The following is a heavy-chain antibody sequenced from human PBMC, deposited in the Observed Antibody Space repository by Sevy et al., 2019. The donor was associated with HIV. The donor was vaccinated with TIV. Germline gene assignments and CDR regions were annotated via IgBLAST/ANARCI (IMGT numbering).Heavy chain of an antibody. CDR3: ARGGCSSASCYHYYYGMDV. V-gene: IGHV3-13*01. J-gene: IGHJ6*02. Sequence: GGSLRLSCAASGFTFSSYDMHWVRQATGKGLEWVSAIVTAGDTYYPGSVKGRFTISRENAKNSLYRQMNSLRAGDTAGYYCARGGCSSASCYHYYYGMDVWGQGTTVTVSS. D-gene: IGHD2-2*01. CDR1: GFTFSSYD. CDR2: IVTAGDT.